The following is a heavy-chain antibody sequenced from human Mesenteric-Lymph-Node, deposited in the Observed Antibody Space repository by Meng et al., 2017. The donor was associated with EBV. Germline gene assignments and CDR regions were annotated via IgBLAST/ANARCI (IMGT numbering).Heavy chain of an antibody. CDR3: ARCIAAAGTSWFDP. Sequence: RLNEAGSGLVKSSETLALNRAVSGGSISSGGYYWSWIRQPPGKGRKWSGYIYHSGSTYYNPSLKSRVTIPVDSSKNQFSLKLSSVTAADTAVYYCARCIAAAGTSWFDPWGQGTLVTVSS. V-gene: IGHV4-30-2*01. J-gene: IGHJ5*02. CDR1: GGSISSGGYY. D-gene: IGHD6-13*01. CDR2: IYHSGST.